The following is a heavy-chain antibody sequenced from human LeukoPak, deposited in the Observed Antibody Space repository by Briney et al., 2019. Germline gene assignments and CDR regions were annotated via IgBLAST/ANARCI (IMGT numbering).Heavy chain of an antibody. CDR1: GVTFSGYY. D-gene: IGHD5-18*01. CDR2: ISSITSYT. V-gene: IGHV3-11*05. J-gene: IGHJ3*02. CDR3: ARGPGYIYGPLDAFDI. Sequence: AGSLRLSCATSGVTFSGYYMSWIRMAQGKGLERDSYISSITSYTNYAYSVKGRFTISRDNATNSLYLQMSSLRVEDTALYYCARGPGYIYGPLDAFDIWGQGTVVTVS.